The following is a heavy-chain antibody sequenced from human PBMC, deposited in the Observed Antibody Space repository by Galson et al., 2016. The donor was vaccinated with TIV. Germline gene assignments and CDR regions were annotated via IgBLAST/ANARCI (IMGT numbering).Heavy chain of an antibody. J-gene: IGHJ4*02. D-gene: IGHD3-9*01. Sequence: SLRLSCAASGFTFNYHGIHWVRQAPGKGLEWLAVAWYDGSSAYYADSVKGRFTIPRDNSKNTVFLQMNSLRAEDMAVYYCARNFPIDDILAAYYFDYWGQGTLITVSS. V-gene: IGHV3-33*01. CDR3: ARNFPIDDILAAYYFDY. CDR2: AWYDGSSA. CDR1: GFTFNYHG.